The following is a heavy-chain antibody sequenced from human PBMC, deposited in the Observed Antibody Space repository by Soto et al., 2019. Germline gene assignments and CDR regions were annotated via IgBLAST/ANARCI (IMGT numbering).Heavy chain of an antibody. CDR1: GFIIRNYA. Sequence: GGSLRLSCAASGFIIRNYAMSWVRLAPGKGLEWVSAITGNSGSTYNADSVKGRFTISRDTSQNTLYLQMNSLSAVDTAVYYCTYRWDGPPYYSGMHVWGQGTTVTVSS. V-gene: IGHV3-23*01. J-gene: IGHJ6*02. CDR3: TYRWDGPPYYSGMHV. CDR2: ITGNSGST. D-gene: IGHD3-10*01.